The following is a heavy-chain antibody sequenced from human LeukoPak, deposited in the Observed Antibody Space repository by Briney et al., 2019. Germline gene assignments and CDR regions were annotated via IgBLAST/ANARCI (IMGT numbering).Heavy chain of an antibody. CDR2: IIPILGIA. J-gene: IGHJ4*02. V-gene: IGHV1-69*04. D-gene: IGHD2-15*01. Sequence: GASVKVSCKASGYTFTSYAISWVRQAPGQGLEWMGRIIPILGIANYAQKFQGRVTITADKSTSTAYMELSSLRSEDTAVYYCARDSTHDSHPGYYFDYWGQGTLVTVSS. CDR1: GYTFTSYA. CDR3: ARDSTHDSHPGYYFDY.